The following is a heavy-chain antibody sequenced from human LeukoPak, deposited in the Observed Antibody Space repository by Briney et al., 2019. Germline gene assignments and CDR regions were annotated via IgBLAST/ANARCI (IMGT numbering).Heavy chain of an antibody. CDR2: IDRDGSRI. D-gene: IGHD4-23*01. CDR3: VRGNDYGGPHY. CDR1: GLTFSIYW. J-gene: IGHJ4*02. Sequence: AGSLRLSCAVSGLTFSIYWMHWVRQAPSYGLVWVSRIDRDGSRINYADSVKGRFTISRDNGKNTLFLQMNSLRAEDAAVYYCVRGNDYGGPHYWGQGTLVTVSS. V-gene: IGHV3-74*01.